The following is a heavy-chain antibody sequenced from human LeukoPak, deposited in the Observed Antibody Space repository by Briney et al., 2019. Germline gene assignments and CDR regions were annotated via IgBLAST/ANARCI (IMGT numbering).Heavy chain of an antibody. D-gene: IGHD5-12*01. CDR1: GFTFSSYE. V-gene: IGHV3-48*03. J-gene: IGHJ5*02. Sequence: GGSLRLSCAASGFTFSSYEMNWVRQAPGKGLEWISYISSSGSIIYYADSVRGRFTISRDNAQNSLSLQMNSLRIEDTALYYCAKDRGYEVVFDPWGQGTLVAVSS. CDR3: AKDRGYEVVFDP. CDR2: ISSSGSII.